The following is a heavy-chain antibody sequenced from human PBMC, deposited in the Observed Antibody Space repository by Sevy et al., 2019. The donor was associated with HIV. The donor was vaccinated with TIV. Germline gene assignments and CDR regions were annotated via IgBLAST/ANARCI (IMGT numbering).Heavy chain of an antibody. CDR3: ARGTRYSGSYYLGDDAFDI. V-gene: IGHV3-13*01. J-gene: IGHJ3*02. CDR1: GFTFSRYD. Sequence: GGSRRLSCAASGFTFSRYDMHWVRQATGKGLEWVSSIGTAGDTYYPGSVKGRFTISRENAKKSLYLQMNSLRAGDTAGYYCARGTRYSGSYYLGDDAFDIWGQGTMVTVSS. D-gene: IGHD1-26*01. CDR2: IGTAGDT.